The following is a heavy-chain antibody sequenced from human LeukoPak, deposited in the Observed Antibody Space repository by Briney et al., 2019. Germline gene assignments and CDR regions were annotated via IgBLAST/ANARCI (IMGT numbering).Heavy chain of an antibody. CDR1: GFTFSDYY. D-gene: IGHD3-10*01. J-gene: IGHJ4*02. V-gene: IGHV3-23*01. Sequence: GGSLRLSCAASGFTFSDYYMSWVRQAPGKGLEWVSAISGSGGSTYYADSVKGRFTISRDNSKNTLYLQMNSLRAEDTAVYYCAKEKDTMVRGVISPLDYWGQGTLVTVSS. CDR2: ISGSGGST. CDR3: AKEKDTMVRGVISPLDY.